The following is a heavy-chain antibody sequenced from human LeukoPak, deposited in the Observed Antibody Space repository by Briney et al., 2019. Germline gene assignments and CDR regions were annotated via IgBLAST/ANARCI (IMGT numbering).Heavy chain of an antibody. V-gene: IGHV3-23*01. J-gene: IGHJ4*02. CDR1: GFTFITYA. D-gene: IGHD5-12*01. CDR2: ISGSGGST. CDR3: AKAPIVAKFLHS. Sequence: GGSLRLSCSASGFTFITYAMSWVRQAPGKGLEWVSGISGSGGSTYYADSVKGRFTISRDNSKNTLYLQMNSLRAEDTAVYYCAKAPIVAKFLHSWGQGTLVTVSS.